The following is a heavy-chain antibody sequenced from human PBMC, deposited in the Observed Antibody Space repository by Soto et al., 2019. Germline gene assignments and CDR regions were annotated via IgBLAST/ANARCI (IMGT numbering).Heavy chain of an antibody. V-gene: IGHV4-30-2*01. D-gene: IGHD3-22*01. CDR1: GGSISSGGYS. CDR3: ARHYFDSSDFYSYVMDV. J-gene: IGHJ6*01. CDR2: IYHSGST. Sequence: SSETLSLTCDVSGGSISSGGYSWSWIRQPPGKGLEWIGYIYHSGSTFYNPSLKRRVTISVDRSKNQFSLNLSSVTAADTAVYYCARHYFDSSDFYSYVMDV.